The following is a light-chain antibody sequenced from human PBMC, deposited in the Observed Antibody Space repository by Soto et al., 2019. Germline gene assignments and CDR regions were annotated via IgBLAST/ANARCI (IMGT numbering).Light chain of an antibody. V-gene: IGLV2-8*01. CDR2: EVS. CDR3: SSYAGSNLYV. Sequence: QSVLTQPPSASGSPGQSVTISCTGTSSDVGGYNYVSWYQQHPGKAPKLMIYEVSKRPSGVPDRFSGSKSGNTDCLTVSGLQAEDEADYYCSSYAGSNLYVFGTGTKVTVL. CDR1: SSDVGGYNY. J-gene: IGLJ1*01.